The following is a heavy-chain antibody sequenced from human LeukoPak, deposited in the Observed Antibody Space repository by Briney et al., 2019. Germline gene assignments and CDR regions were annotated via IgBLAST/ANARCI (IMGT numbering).Heavy chain of an antibody. CDR2: IYYSGST. V-gene: IGHV4-59*08. Sequence: SETLSLTCTVSGGSISSYYWSWLRQPPGKGLEWIGYIYYSGSTNYNPSLTSRVTISVDTSKNQFSLKLSSVTAADTAVYYCASASDYYYYGMDVWGQGTTVTVSS. CDR3: ASASDYYYYGMDV. CDR1: GGSISSYY. J-gene: IGHJ6*02.